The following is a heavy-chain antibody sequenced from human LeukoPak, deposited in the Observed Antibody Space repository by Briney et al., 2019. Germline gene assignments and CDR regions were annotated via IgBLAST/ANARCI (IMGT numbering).Heavy chain of an antibody. CDR1: GFTSSSYS. J-gene: IGHJ4*02. CDR2: FSSSSSTI. Sequence: GGSLRLSCAASGFTSSSYSMNWVRQAPGQGLEWVSYFSSSSSTIYYADSVKGRFTISRDNSKNTLYLQMSSLRVDDTAVYYCAKGRAGMVRGVCDYWGQGTLVTVSS. CDR3: AKGRAGMVRGVCDY. D-gene: IGHD3-10*01. V-gene: IGHV3-48*01.